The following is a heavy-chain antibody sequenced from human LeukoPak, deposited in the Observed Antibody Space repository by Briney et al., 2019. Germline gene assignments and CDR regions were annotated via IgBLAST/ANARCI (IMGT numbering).Heavy chain of an antibody. J-gene: IGHJ4*02. CDR2: IDKAGGT. CDR1: GFTFSSYD. CDR3: AKGKDSVAGATNDY. Sequence: PGGSLRLSCAASGFTFSSYDMHWVRQATGKGLEWVSGIDKAGGTYYPGSVKGRFTISRENAKNSLYLQMNSLRAEDTAVYYCAKGKDSVAGATNDYWGQGTLVTVSS. V-gene: IGHV3-13*04. D-gene: IGHD6-19*01.